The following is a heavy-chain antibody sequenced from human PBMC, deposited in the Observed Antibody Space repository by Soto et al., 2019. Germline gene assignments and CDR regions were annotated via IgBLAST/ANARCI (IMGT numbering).Heavy chain of an antibody. CDR1: GFSVSSYF. D-gene: IGHD2-8*01. V-gene: IGHV4-59*02. CDR2: IYYSGET. CDR3: ARGKMGCFAP. J-gene: IGHJ5*02. Sequence: SETLSLTCTVSGFSVSSYFWSWIRQPPGKGLEWIGYIYYSGETNSNPSLESRVTMSVYTSKNQFSLRLNSVTAADSAVYYCARGKMGCFAPGGLGTLVTVSS.